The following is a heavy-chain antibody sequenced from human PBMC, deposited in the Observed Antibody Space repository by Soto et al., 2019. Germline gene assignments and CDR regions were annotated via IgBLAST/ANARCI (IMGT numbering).Heavy chain of an antibody. Sequence: QVQLVESGGGLVKPGGSLRLSCAASGFTASAYTFSDYYMSWIRQAPGKGLQWVSYISGGGETIYYADSVRGRFTISRDNAKNSLFLQMSSLREEDSAVYYCARESLSSQWLPTRYFDYWGQGTLVTVSA. CDR2: ISGGGETI. D-gene: IGHD6-19*01. CDR1: GFTASAYTFSDYY. V-gene: IGHV3-11*04. CDR3: ARESLSSQWLPTRYFDY. J-gene: IGHJ4*02.